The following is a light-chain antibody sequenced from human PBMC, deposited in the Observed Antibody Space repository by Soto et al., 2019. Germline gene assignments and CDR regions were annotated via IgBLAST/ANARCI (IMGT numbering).Light chain of an antibody. CDR3: QSYDSTLSARYV. Sequence: QSVLTQPPSVSGAPGQGVTISCTGSSSNIGANYDVHWYQHRPGTAPKLLIFGNNNRPSGVPDRFSGSKSGTSASLAITGLQAEDEGDYYCQSYDSTLSARYVFGTGTKLTVL. CDR2: GNN. CDR1: SSNIGANYD. V-gene: IGLV1-40*01. J-gene: IGLJ1*01.